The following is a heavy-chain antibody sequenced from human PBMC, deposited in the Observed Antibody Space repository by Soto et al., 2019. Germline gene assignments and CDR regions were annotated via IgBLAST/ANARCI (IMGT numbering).Heavy chain of an antibody. CDR3: ARDYCSSTSCYYAFDI. CDR1: GFTFSDYY. Sequence: PGGSLRLSCAASGFTFSDYYMSWIRQAPGKGLEWVSYISSSGSTIYYADSVKGRFTISRDNAKNSLYLQMNSLRAEDTAVYYCARDYCSSTSCYYAFDIWGQGTMVTVSS. D-gene: IGHD2-2*01. V-gene: IGHV3-11*01. J-gene: IGHJ3*02. CDR2: ISSSGSTI.